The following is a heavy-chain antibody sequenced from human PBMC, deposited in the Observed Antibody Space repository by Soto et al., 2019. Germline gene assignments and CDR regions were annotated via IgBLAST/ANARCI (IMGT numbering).Heavy chain of an antibody. D-gene: IGHD5-18*01. CDR3: ARVWGYSYGLASDI. J-gene: IGHJ3*02. V-gene: IGHV4-34*01. CDR1: GGSFSDYY. CDR2: INHRGST. Sequence: SETLSLTCAVYGGSFSDYYWSWIRQPPGKGLEWIGEINHRGSTNYNPSLKSRVTISVDRSKSQFSLKLSSVTAADTAVYYCARVWGYSYGLASDIWGQGTMVTVSS.